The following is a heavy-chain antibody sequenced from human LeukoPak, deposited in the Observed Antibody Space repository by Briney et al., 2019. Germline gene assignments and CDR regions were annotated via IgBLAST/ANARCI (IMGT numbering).Heavy chain of an antibody. Sequence: GGSLRLYCAASGFTLSSHWMNWVRQAPGKGLEWLDDKNQEGSAKYYVDSVKSRFIISRDNTKNSMYLQMNSLRVEDTAVYYCARWEIRGTAHQLDYWGQGTLVTVSS. J-gene: IGHJ4*02. CDR2: KNQEGSAK. CDR1: GFTLSSHW. CDR3: ARWEIRGTAHQLDY. V-gene: IGHV3-7*01. D-gene: IGHD1-26*01.